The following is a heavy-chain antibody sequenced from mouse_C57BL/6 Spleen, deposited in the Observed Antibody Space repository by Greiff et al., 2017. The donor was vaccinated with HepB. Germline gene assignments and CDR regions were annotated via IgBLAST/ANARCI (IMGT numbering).Heavy chain of an antibody. Sequence: QVQLQQSGPELVKPGASVKISCKASGYAFSSSWMNWVKQRPGKGLEWIGRIYPGDGDTNYNGKFKGKATLTADKSSSTAYMQLSSLTSEDSAVYVCAIDYGSSYSWFAYWGQGTLVTVSA. CDR2: IYPGDGDT. D-gene: IGHD1-1*01. V-gene: IGHV1-82*01. CDR3: AIDYGSSYSWFAY. J-gene: IGHJ3*01. CDR1: GYAFSSSW.